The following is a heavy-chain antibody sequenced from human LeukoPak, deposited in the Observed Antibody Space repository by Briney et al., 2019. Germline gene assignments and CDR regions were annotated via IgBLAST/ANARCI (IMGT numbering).Heavy chain of an antibody. CDR2: TYYSGST. J-gene: IGHJ4*02. CDR3: ARVTGTFYDILTGRSREGRFDY. Sequence: PSETLSLTCTVSGGSIISGGYYWSWIRQHPGKGLEWIGYTYYSGSTYYNPSLKSRVTVSADTSKNQFSLKLRSVTAADTAVYYCARVTGTFYDILTGRSREGRFDYWGQGTLVTVSS. D-gene: IGHD3-9*01. V-gene: IGHV4-31*03. CDR1: GGSIISGGYY.